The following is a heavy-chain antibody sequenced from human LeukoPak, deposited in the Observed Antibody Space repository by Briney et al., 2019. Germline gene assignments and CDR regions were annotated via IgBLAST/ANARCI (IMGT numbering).Heavy chain of an antibody. J-gene: IGHJ6*03. Sequence: GGSLRLSCAASGFAVNSNYMNWVRQAPGQGLEWISYITSGSNTIYYADSVKGRFTISRDNAKNSLYLQMNSLRAEDTAVYYCAREDGVVIAVGYYYYMDVWGKGTTVTVSS. CDR2: ITSGSNTI. D-gene: IGHD3-3*01. CDR1: GFAVNSNY. V-gene: IGHV3-48*01. CDR3: AREDGVVIAVGYYYYMDV.